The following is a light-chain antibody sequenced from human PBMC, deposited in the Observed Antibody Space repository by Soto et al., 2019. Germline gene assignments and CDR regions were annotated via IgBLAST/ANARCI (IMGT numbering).Light chain of an antibody. CDR1: QGISSA. Sequence: AIQLTQSPSSLSASVGDRVTITCRASQGISSALAWYQQKPGKAPNLLIYDVSSLESGVPSRFSGSGSGTDFTLTISSLQPEDFATYFCQQFNNYPLTFGGGTKWIS. CDR3: QQFNNYPLT. J-gene: IGKJ4*01. V-gene: IGKV1D-13*01. CDR2: DVS.